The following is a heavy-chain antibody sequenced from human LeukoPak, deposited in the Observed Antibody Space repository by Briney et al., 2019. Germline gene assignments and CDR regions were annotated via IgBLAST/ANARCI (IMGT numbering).Heavy chain of an antibody. J-gene: IGHJ4*02. CDR3: AKSGLNRFDY. D-gene: IGHD2-15*01. CDR1: GYSISSGYY. CDR2: IYHSGST. V-gene: IGHV4-38-2*02. Sequence: SETLSLTCTVSGYSISSGYYWGWIRQPPGKGLEWIGSIYHSGSTYYNPSLKSRVTISVDTSKNQFSLKLRSVTAADTAVYYCAKSGLNRFDYWGQGTLVTVSS.